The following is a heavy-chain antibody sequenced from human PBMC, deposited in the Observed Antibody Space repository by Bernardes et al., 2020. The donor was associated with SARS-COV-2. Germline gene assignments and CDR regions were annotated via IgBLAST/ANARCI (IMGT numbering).Heavy chain of an antibody. CDR1: GFTFSRYA. CDR2: ISGSGGST. J-gene: IGHJ5*02. V-gene: IGHV3-23*01. Sequence: GYLSLSCAASGFTFSRYAMSWVRQAPGKGLEWVSAISGSGGSTYYADSVKGRFTISRDNSKNTLYLQMNSLRAEDTAVYYCAKDRRRPSGWFDPWGQGTLVTVSS. CDR3: AKDRRRPSGWFDP.